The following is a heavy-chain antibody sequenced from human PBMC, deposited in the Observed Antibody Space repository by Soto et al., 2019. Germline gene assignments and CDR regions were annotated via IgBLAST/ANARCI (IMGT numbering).Heavy chain of an antibody. CDR2: IIPILGIA. CDR3: AREVPVEAEYFQH. D-gene: IGHD6-19*01. V-gene: IGHV1-69*08. Sequence: QVQLVQSGAEVKKPGSSVKVSCKASGGTFSSYTISWVRQAPGQGLEWMGRIIPILGIANYAQKFQGRVTITADKSTSTAYMELSSLRSEDTAVYYCAREVPVEAEYFQHWGQGTLVTVSS. CDR1: GGTFSSYT. J-gene: IGHJ1*01.